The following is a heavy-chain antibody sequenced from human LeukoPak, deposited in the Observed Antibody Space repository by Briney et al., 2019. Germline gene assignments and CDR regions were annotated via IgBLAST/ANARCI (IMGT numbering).Heavy chain of an antibody. V-gene: IGHV3-7*01. CDR1: GFTFSSYW. D-gene: IGHD6-19*01. J-gene: IGHJ4*02. CDR2: IKQDGSEK. CDR3: ARDFSSGWFDY. Sequence: GGSLRLSCAASGFTFSSYWMSWVRQAPGKGLEWVANIKQDGSEKYYVDFVKGRFTISRDNAKNSLYLQMNSLRAEDTAVYYCARDFSSGWFDYWGQGTLVTVSS.